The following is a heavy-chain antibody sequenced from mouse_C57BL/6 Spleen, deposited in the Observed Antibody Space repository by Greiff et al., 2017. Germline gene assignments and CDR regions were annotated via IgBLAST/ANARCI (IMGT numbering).Heavy chain of an antibody. V-gene: IGHV1-39*01. Sequence: VQLQQSGPELVKPGASVKISCKASGYSFTDYNMNWVKQCNGKSLEWIGVINPNYGTTSYNQKFKGKATLTVDQSSSTAYMQLNSLTSEDSAVYYCARGDYYGSSYVGFDYWGQGTTLTVSS. J-gene: IGHJ2*01. CDR1: GYSFTDYN. D-gene: IGHD1-1*01. CDR3: ARGDYYGSSYVGFDY. CDR2: INPNYGTT.